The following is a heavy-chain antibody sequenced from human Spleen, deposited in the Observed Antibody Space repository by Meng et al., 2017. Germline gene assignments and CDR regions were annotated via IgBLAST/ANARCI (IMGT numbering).Heavy chain of an antibody. V-gene: IGHV4-4*07. D-gene: IGHD1-26*01. CDR3: ARGSADDYYFDS. J-gene: IGHJ4*02. CDR1: GDSISNYY. CDR2: TYVGGST. Sequence: EQLQESGPGLVKPSDTLSLTCSVSGDSISNYYWNWLRQPAGKRLEWIGRTYVGGSTDYNPSLRSRVTVSVDTSKNQISLRLASVTAADTAVYFCARGSADDYYFDSWGQGTLVTVSS.